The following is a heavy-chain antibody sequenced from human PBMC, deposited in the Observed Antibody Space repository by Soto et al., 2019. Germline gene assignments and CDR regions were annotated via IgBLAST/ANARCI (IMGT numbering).Heavy chain of an antibody. D-gene: IGHD3-10*01. Sequence: ASVKVSCKASGYTFTIYYMHWVRQAPGQGLEWMGIINPSGGSTSYAQKFQGRVTMTRDTSTSTVYMELSSLRSEDTAVYYCARDRYYGSGSYYKSGRYYGMDVWGQGTTVTVSS. CDR1: GYTFTIYY. CDR3: ARDRYYGSGSYYKSGRYYGMDV. V-gene: IGHV1-46*01. J-gene: IGHJ6*02. CDR2: INPSGGST.